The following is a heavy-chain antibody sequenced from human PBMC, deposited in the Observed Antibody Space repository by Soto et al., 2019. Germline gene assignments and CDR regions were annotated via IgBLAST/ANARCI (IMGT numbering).Heavy chain of an antibody. CDR2: IIPIFGTA. CDR1: GGTFSSYA. D-gene: IGHD4-17*01. J-gene: IGHJ5*02. CDR3: ARAPAQNGWDYGDYVGNWFDP. Sequence: QVQLVQSGAEVKKPGSSVKVSCKASGGTFSSYAISWVRQAPGQGLEWMGWIIPIFGTANYAQKFQGRVTITADESTSTAYMELSSLSSEDTAVYYCARAPAQNGWDYGDYVGNWFDPWGQGTLVTVSS. V-gene: IGHV1-69*12.